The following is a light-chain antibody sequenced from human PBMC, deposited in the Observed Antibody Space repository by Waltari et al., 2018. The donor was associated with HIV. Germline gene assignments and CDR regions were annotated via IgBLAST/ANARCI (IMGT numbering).Light chain of an antibody. Sequence: QSALTQPASVSGSPGQSITISCTGTSSDVDGYHFVSWYQQHPGKAPKLIIFDVFTRPSGVSVRCSGSKSGNTASLTISGLQSEDEADYYCCSYAGSRTWVFGGGTKVTVL. CDR3: CSYAGSRTWV. V-gene: IGLV2-23*02. J-gene: IGLJ3*02. CDR2: DVF. CDR1: SSDVDGYHF.